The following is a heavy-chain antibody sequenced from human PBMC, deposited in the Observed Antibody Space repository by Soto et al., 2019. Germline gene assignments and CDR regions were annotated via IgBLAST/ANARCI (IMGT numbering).Heavy chain of an antibody. V-gene: IGHV1-69*12. D-gene: IGHD2-2*01. J-gene: IGHJ6*02. CDR1: GGTFSDHA. CDR3: EKISSPPGRDCIRISCSYYYYYGMDV. CDR2: IIPIYGTT. Sequence: QVQLVQSGAEAKKPGSAVKVSCKASGGTFSDHAISWVRQAPGQGLEWMGGIIPIYGTTNYAQRFEDRITITADESTGTDYMQLSSLRSEDTALYYCEKISSPPGRDCIRISCSYYYYYGMDVWGQGTTVTVSS.